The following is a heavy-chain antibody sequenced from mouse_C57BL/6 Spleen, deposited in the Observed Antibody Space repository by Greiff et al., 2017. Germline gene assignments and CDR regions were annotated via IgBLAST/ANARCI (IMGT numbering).Heavy chain of an antibody. Sequence: QVQLKQSGAELARPGASVKLSCKASGYTFTSYGISWVKQRTGQGLEWIGEIYPRSGNTYYNEKFKGKATLTADQSSSTAYMELRSLTSEDSAVYFCARNYGSSYEWYFDVWGTGTTVTVSS. CDR3: ARNYGSSYEWYFDV. V-gene: IGHV1-81*01. CDR2: IYPRSGNT. CDR1: GYTFTSYG. D-gene: IGHD1-1*01. J-gene: IGHJ1*03.